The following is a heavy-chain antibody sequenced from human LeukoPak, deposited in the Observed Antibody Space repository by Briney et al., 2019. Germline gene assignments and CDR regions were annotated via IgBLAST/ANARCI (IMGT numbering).Heavy chain of an antibody. CDR3: ARAGFTFSDYFGSFFDY. D-gene: IGHD3-10*01. V-gene: IGHV3-21*06. J-gene: IGHJ4*02. CDR1: GFSFSDYN. Sequence: PGGSLRLSCAASGFSFSDYNMNWVRQAPGKALEWVSSITSTGTYIFYGDSVKGRFTISRDNARNSLYLQMNSLRAEDTAVHYCARAGFTFSDYFGSFFDYWGQGTLVTVSS. CDR2: ITSTGTYI.